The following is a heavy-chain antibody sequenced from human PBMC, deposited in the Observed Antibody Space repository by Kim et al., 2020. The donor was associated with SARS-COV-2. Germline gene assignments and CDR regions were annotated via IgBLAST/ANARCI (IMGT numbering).Heavy chain of an antibody. CDR1: GYSFTSYW. Sequence: GESLKISCKGSGYSFTSYWISWVRQMPGKGLEWMGRIDPSDSYTNYSPSFQGHVTISADKSISTAYLQWSSLKASDTAMYYCARLPLGVSEGYCSSTSCYTAYYYGMDVWGQGTTVTVSS. CDR3: ARLPLGVSEGYCSSTSCYTAYYYGMDV. CDR2: IDPSDSYT. J-gene: IGHJ6*02. D-gene: IGHD2-2*02. V-gene: IGHV5-10-1*01.